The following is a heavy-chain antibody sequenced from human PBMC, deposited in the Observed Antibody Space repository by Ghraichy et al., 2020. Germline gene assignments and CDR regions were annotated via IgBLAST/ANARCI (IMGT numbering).Heavy chain of an antibody. CDR2: ISYDGSNK. CDR3: MSLPRGVVRPKQAADYYYYGMDV. V-gene: IGHV3-30*03. J-gene: IGHJ6*02. CDR1: GFTFSSYC. D-gene: IGHD6-13*01. Sequence: GGSLRLSCAASGFTFSSYCMHWVRQAPGKGLEWVAVISYDGSNKYYADSVKGRFTISRDNSKNTLYLQMNSLRAEDTAVYYCMSLPRGVVRPKQAADYYYYGMDVWGQGTTVTVSS.